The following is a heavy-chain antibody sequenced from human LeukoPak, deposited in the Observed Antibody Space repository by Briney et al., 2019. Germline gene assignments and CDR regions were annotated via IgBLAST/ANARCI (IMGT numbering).Heavy chain of an antibody. CDR1: GFTFSSYA. CDR3: AKDLRYCTNGVCYRFDY. J-gene: IGHJ4*02. V-gene: IGHV3-30*04. D-gene: IGHD2-8*01. Sequence: QAGGSLRLSCAASGFTFSSYAMHWVRQAPGKGLEWVAVISYDGSNKYYADSVKGRFTISRDNSKNTLYLQMNSLGAEDTAVYYCAKDLRYCTNGVCYRFDYWGQGTLVTVSS. CDR2: ISYDGSNK.